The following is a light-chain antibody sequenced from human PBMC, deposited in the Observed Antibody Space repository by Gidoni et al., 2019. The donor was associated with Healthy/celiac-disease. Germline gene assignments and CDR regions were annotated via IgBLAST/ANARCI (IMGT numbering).Light chain of an antibody. Sequence: QSVLTQPPSASGTPGQRVTISCSGSSPNIGSNTVNWYQQLPGTAPKLLINSNSQRPSGVPDRFSGSKSGTSASLAISGLQSEDEADYYCAAWDDSLNGPVVFGGGTKLTVL. CDR3: AAWDDSLNGPVV. V-gene: IGLV1-44*01. CDR2: SNS. J-gene: IGLJ2*01. CDR1: SPNIGSNT.